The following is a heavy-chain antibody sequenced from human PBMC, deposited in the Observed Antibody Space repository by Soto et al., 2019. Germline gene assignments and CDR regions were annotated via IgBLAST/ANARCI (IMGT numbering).Heavy chain of an antibody. Sequence: SETLSLTCTVSGGSISSSSYYWGWIRQPPGKGLEWIGSIYYSGSTYYNPSLKSRVTISVDTSKNQFSLKLSSVTAADTAVYYCARPGYCSSTSCYGLNRYYYMDVWGKGTTVTVSS. V-gene: IGHV4-39*01. D-gene: IGHD2-2*01. J-gene: IGHJ6*03. CDR3: ARPGYCSSTSCYGLNRYYYMDV. CDR1: GGSISSSSYY. CDR2: IYYSGST.